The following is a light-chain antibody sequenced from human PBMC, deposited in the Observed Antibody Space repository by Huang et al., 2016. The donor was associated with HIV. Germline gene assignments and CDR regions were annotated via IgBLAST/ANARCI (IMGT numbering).Light chain of an antibody. CDR1: QNIGNS. V-gene: IGKV6-21*02. CDR2: YAS. CDR3: HQSSSLPYT. J-gene: IGKJ2*01. Sequence: EIVLTQSPDFQSVTPKEKITITCRASQNIGNSLHWYQQKPDQSPQLLIKYASQTISGVPSRFRGSGSGTDFTLTINTPEAGDAATYYCHQSSSLPYTFGQGTKLEIK.